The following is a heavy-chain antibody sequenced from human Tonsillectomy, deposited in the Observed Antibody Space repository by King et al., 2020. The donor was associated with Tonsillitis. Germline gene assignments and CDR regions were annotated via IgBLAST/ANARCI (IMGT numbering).Heavy chain of an antibody. V-gene: IGHV3-48*03. D-gene: IGHD3-10*01. CDR1: GFTFSSFE. CDR3: AREMREVDYGSGSSLYYYYMDV. Sequence: EVQLVESGGGLVQPGGSLRLSCAASGFTFSSFEVNWVRQAPGKGLEWVSYISSSGSTIYYADSVKGRFTISRDNAKNSLYLQMNSLRAEDTAVYYCAREMREVDYGSGSSLYYYYMDVWGKGTTVTVSS. CDR2: ISSSGSTI. J-gene: IGHJ6*03.